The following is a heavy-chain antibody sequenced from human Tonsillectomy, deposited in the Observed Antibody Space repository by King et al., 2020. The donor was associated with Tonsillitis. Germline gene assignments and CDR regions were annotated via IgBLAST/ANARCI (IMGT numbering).Heavy chain of an antibody. CDR2: IYYSSNTYNPST. J-gene: IGHJ5*01. CDR3: ASYEGGVFDS. Sequence: QLQESGPGLVKPSQTLSLTCIVSGCSINSGGHYWSWIRQHPGKGLECIGYIYYSSNTYNPSTYYNPSLKSRVTTSVDTSKNQFSLKLSPVTAADTAVYYCASYEGGVFDSWGQGTLVAVSS. V-gene: IGHV4-31*03. CDR1: GCSINSGGHY. D-gene: IGHD5-12*01.